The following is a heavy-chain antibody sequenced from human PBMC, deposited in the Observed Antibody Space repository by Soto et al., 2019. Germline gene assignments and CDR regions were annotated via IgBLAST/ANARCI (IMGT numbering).Heavy chain of an antibody. CDR2: IYYSGST. Sequence: PSETLSLTCTVSGGSISSGDYYWSWIRQPPGKGLEWIGYIYYSGSTYYNPSLKSRVTISVDTSKNQFSLKLSSVTAADTAVYYCARDGSSLLAPYYYGMDVWGQGTTVTVSS. CDR3: ARDGSSLLAPYYYGMDV. D-gene: IGHD6-6*01. CDR1: GGSISSGDYY. V-gene: IGHV4-30-4*01. J-gene: IGHJ6*02.